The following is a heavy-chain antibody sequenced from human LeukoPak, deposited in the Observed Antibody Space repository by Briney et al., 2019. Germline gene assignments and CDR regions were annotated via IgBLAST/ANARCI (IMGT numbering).Heavy chain of an antibody. D-gene: IGHD3-16*02. CDR3: ARHSQYYDYVWGSYRRRIDY. V-gene: IGHV4-39*01. CDR1: GGSISSSSYY. J-gene: IGHJ4*02. CDR2: IYYSGST. Sequence: SETLSLTCTVSGGSISSSSYYWSWIRQPPGKGLEWIGSIYYSGSTYYNPSLKSRVTISVDTSKNQFSLKLSSVTAADTAVYYCARHSQYYDYVWGSYRRRIDYWGQGTLVTVSS.